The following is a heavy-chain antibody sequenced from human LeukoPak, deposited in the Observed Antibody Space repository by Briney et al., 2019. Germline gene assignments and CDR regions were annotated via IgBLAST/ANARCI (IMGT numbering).Heavy chain of an antibody. V-gene: IGHV3-30-3*01. CDR2: ISYDGSNK. Sequence: AGKSLRLSCAASGFTFSSYAMHWVRQALGKGLEWVAVISYDGSNKYYADSVKGRFTISRDNSKNTMHLQMNSLRTEDTAVYYCARDANQLLWLPMANDAFDIWGQGTMVAVSS. CDR1: GFTFSSYA. CDR3: ARDANQLLWLPMANDAFDI. J-gene: IGHJ3*02. D-gene: IGHD2-2*01.